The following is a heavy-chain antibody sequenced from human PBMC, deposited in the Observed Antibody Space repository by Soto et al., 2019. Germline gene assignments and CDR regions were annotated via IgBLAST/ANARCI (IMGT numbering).Heavy chain of an antibody. CDR2: IWYDGNNK. CDR1: GFTFSSYG. J-gene: IGHJ4*02. CDR3: VTQAYRSGWESPDC. D-gene: IGHD6-19*01. Sequence: QVQLVESGGGVVQPGRSLRLSCAASGFTFSSYGMHWVRQAPGKGLEWVAVIWYDGNNKYYADSVKGRFTISRDSSKNTLYLQMNSLRAEDTAVYYCVTQAYRSGWESPDCWGQGSQVTVSS. V-gene: IGHV3-33*01.